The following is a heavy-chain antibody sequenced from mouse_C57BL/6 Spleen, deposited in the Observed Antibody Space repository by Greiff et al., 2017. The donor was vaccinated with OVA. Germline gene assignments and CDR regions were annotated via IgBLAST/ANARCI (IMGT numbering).Heavy chain of an antibody. Sequence: EVQRVESGAELVKPGASVKLSCTASGFNIKDYYMHWVKQRTEQGLEWIGRIDPEDGETKYAPKFQGKATITADTSSNTAYLQLSSLTSDDTAVYYCAFYYSGSSYDYFDYWGQGTTLTVSS. CDR1: GFNIKDYY. J-gene: IGHJ2*01. V-gene: IGHV14-2*01. CDR3: AFYYSGSSYDYFDY. CDR2: IDPEDGET. D-gene: IGHD1-1*01.